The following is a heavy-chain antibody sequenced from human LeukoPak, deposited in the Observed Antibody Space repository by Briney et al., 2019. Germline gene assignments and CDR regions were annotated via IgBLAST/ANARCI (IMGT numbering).Heavy chain of an antibody. CDR3: ARDLKRITIFGVVCGEKGYFDY. CDR1: GGTFSSYS. J-gene: IGHJ4*02. CDR2: ISAYNGST. D-gene: IGHD3-3*01. Sequence: ASVKVSCKASGGTFSSYSISWVRRAPGQGLEWMGWISAYNGSTNYAQKLQGRVTMTTDTSTSTAYMELRSLRSDDTAVYYCARDLKRITIFGVVCGEKGYFDYWGQGTLVTVSS. V-gene: IGHV1-18*01.